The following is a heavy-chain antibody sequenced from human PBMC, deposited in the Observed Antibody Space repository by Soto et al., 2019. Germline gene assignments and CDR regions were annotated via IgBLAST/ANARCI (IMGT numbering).Heavy chain of an antibody. CDR2: ISGSGDST. CDR1: GFTFSSYA. Sequence: EVQLLESGGGLVQPGGSLRLSCAASGFTFSSYAMSWVRQAPGKGLEWVSVISGSGDSTYYADSVKGRFTISRDNSKNTLYLQMISLRAEDTAVYYCARRGSGSYYDYWGQGTLVTVSP. V-gene: IGHV3-23*01. J-gene: IGHJ4*02. CDR3: ARRGSGSYYDY. D-gene: IGHD1-26*01.